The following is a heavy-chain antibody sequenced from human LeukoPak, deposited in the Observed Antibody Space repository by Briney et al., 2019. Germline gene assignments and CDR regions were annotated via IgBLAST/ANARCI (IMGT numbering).Heavy chain of an antibody. CDR2: IYYSGST. J-gene: IGHJ4*02. CDR1: GSSISSGGYY. D-gene: IGHD3-22*01. V-gene: IGHV4-31*03. Sequence: PSETLSLTCTVSGSSISSGGYYWSWIRQHPGKGLEWIGYIYYSGSTDYNPSLKSRVTISVDTSNNQFSLKLSSVTAADTAVYYCSTNRYYYDSSGSIGAFENWGQGALVTVSS. CDR3: STNRYYYDSSGSIGAFEN.